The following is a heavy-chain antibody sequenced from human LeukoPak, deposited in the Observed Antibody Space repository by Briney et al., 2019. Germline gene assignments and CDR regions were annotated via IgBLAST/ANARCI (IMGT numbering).Heavy chain of an antibody. J-gene: IGHJ4*02. CDR3: AKDRHFASNVFDY. V-gene: IGHV3-30*18. Sequence: GGSLRLSCAASGFTFISFGMHWVRQAPGKGLEWVALISYDGSEKYFTDSVKGRFTISRDNFKNTLYLQMNSLKPEDTAVYYCAKDRHFASNVFDYWGQGTLVTVSS. D-gene: IGHD2-21*01. CDR1: GFTFISFG. CDR2: ISYDGSEK.